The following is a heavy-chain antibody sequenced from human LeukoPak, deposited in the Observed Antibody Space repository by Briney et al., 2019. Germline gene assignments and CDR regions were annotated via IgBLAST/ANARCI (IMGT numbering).Heavy chain of an antibody. Sequence: SVTVSCTASGGTFSSYAISWVRQAPGQGLEWMGGIIPIFGTANYAQKFQGRVTITADESTGTAYMELSSLRSEDTAVYYCARESRTTGTTSVDYWGQGTLVTVSS. J-gene: IGHJ4*02. CDR3: ARESRTTGTTSVDY. V-gene: IGHV1-69*13. CDR2: IIPIFGTA. D-gene: IGHD1-1*01. CDR1: GGTFSSYA.